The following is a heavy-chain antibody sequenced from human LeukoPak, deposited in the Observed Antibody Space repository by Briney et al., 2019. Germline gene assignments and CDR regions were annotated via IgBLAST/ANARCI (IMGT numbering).Heavy chain of an antibody. CDR2: ITPDGGGA. J-gene: IGHJ4*02. D-gene: IGHD3-10*01. CDR1: GFTFSNFW. V-gene: IGHV3-74*01. CDR3: ARGVDWTTINELNY. Sequence: GGSLRLSCAASGFTFSNFWMHWVRQAPGKGLVWVSRITPDGGGADYMDSVKGRFTISRDNAKNTVYLQMNSLGADDMAVCYCARGVDWTTINELNYWGQGTLVTVSS.